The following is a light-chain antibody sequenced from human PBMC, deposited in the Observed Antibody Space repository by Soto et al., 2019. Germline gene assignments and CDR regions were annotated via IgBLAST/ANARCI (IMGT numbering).Light chain of an antibody. Sequence: EIVLTQSPATLSLSPCERATLSFSASQSVSSYLAWYQQKPGQAPRLLIYDASNRATGIPARFSGSGSGTDFTLTISSLEPEDFAVYYCQQRSNWPPKITFGQGTRLEIK. CDR3: QQRSNWPPKIT. J-gene: IGKJ5*01. V-gene: IGKV3-11*01. CDR2: DAS. CDR1: QSVSSY.